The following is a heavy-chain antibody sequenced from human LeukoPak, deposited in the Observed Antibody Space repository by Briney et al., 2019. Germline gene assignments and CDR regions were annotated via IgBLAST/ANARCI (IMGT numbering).Heavy chain of an antibody. CDR3: ARDSVVVNDGLPYYGMDV. Sequence: SVKVSCKASGYTFTGYYMHWVRQAPGQGLEWMGGIIPIFGTANYAQKFQGRVTITADESTSTAYMELSSLRAEDTAVYYCARDSVVVNDGLPYYGMDVWGQGTTVTVSS. D-gene: IGHD2-15*01. V-gene: IGHV1-69*13. CDR2: IIPIFGTA. CDR1: GYTFTGYY. J-gene: IGHJ6*02.